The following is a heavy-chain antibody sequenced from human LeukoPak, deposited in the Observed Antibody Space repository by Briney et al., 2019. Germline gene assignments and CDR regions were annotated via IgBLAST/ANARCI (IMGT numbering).Heavy chain of an antibody. V-gene: IGHV4-4*02. J-gene: IGHJ3*02. Sequence: SETLSLTCAVSGGSISSSNWWSWVRQPPGKGLEWIGEIYHSGSTNYNPSLKGRVTISVDKSKNQFSLKLSSVTAADTAVYYCARDRKPRDAFDIWGQGTMVTVSS. CDR3: ARDRKPRDAFDI. CDR2: IYHSGST. CDR1: GGSISSSNW.